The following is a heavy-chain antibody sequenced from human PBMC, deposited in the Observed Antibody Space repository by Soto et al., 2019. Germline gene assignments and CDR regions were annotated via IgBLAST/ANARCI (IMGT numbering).Heavy chain of an antibody. Sequence: SETLSLTCTVSGGSISSSSYYWGWIRQPPGKGLEWIGSIYYSGSTYYNPSLKSRVTISVDTSKNQFSLKLSSVTAADTAVYYCAIHKSVVGATDSDYFDYWGQGTLVTVSS. CDR2: IYYSGST. CDR3: AIHKSVVGATDSDYFDY. V-gene: IGHV4-39*01. J-gene: IGHJ4*02. CDR1: GGSISSSSYY. D-gene: IGHD1-26*01.